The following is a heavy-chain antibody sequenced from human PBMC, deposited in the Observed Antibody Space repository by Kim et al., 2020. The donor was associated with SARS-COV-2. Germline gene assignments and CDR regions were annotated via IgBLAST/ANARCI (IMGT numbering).Heavy chain of an antibody. CDR3: TRWVEVSASRWFDP. CDR1: GFTFSSHA. CDR2: ITTNGGHT. V-gene: IGHV3-23*01. J-gene: IGHJ5*02. Sequence: GGSLRLSCAASGFTFSSHAMNWVRQAPGKGLEWVSTITTNGGHTYYSDSVEGRFTISRDNAGSTLYLQMNSLNAEDTAVYYCTRWVEVSASRWFDPWGQGTLVTVSS.